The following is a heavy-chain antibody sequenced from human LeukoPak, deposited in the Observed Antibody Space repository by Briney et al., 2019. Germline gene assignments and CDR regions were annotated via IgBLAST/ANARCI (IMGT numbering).Heavy chain of an antibody. Sequence: ASVKVSCKASGYTFTSYGISWVRQAPGQGLEWMGWINPNSGGTNYAQKFQGRVTMTRDTSISTAYMELSRLRSDDTAVYYCVSYGSYGPSAFDIWGQGTMVTVSS. J-gene: IGHJ3*02. V-gene: IGHV1-2*02. CDR2: INPNSGGT. CDR1: GYTFTSYG. CDR3: VSYGSYGPSAFDI. D-gene: IGHD1-26*01.